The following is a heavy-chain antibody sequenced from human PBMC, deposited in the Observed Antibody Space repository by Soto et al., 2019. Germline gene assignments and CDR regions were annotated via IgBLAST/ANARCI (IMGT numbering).Heavy chain of an antibody. Sequence: PGGSLRLSCAASGFTFSSYSMNWVRQAPGKGLEWVSSISSSSSYIYYADSVKRRFTISRDNAKNSLYLQMNSLRAEDTAVYYCARFIAVAGAFDYWGQGTLVTVSS. CDR3: ARFIAVAGAFDY. D-gene: IGHD6-19*01. CDR1: GFTFSSYS. CDR2: ISSSSSYI. V-gene: IGHV3-21*01. J-gene: IGHJ4*02.